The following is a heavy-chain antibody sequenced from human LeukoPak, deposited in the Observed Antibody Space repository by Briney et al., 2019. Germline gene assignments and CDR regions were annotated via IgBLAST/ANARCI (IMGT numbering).Heavy chain of an antibody. CDR1: GYTFTGYY. CDR3: ASFGYCSSTSCPGDYYYYMDV. Sequence: ASVKVYCKASGYTFTGYYMHWVRQAPGQGLEWMGWINPNSGGTNYAQKFQGRVTMTRDTSISTAYMELSRLRSDDTAVYYCASFGYCSSTSCPGDYYYYMDVWGKGTTVTVSS. CDR2: INPNSGGT. D-gene: IGHD2-2*01. J-gene: IGHJ6*03. V-gene: IGHV1-2*02.